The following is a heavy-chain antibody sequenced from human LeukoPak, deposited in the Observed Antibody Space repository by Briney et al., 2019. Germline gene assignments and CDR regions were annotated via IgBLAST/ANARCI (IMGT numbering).Heavy chain of an antibody. CDR3: ARGGDGDYVPGYYYYGMDV. V-gene: IGHV4-59*01. D-gene: IGHD4-17*01. CDR1: GGSISSYY. CDR2: IYYSGST. J-gene: IGHJ6*02. Sequence: SETLSLTCTVPGGSISSYYWSWIRQPPGKGLEWIGYIYYSGSTNYNPSLKSRVTISVDTSKNQFSLKLSSVTAADTAVYYCARGGDGDYVPGYYYYGMDVWGQGTTVTVSS.